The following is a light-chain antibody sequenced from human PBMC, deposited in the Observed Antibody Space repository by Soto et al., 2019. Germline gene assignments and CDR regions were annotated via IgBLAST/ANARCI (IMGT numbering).Light chain of an antibody. CDR1: QSVSHN. CDR2: DAS. Sequence: EIVMTQSPGTLSVSPGERATLSCRASQSVSHNLAWYQQKPGQAPRLVVYDASTRATGIPARFSGSGSGTEFTLTISSLQSEDFAVYYCQQYHNGPPITFGQGTRLDIK. V-gene: IGKV3D-15*01. J-gene: IGKJ5*01. CDR3: QQYHNGPPIT.